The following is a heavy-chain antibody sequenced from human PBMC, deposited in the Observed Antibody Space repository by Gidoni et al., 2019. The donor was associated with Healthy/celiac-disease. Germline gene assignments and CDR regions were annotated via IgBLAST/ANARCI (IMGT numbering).Heavy chain of an antibody. CDR1: GFTFSNAW. V-gene: IGHV3-15*01. J-gene: IGHJ6*03. D-gene: IGHD2-15*01. Sequence: EVQLVESGGGLVTPGGSLRLSCAASGFTFSNAWMSWVRQAPGKGLEWVGRIKSKTDGGTTDYAAPVKGRFTISRDDSKNTLYLQMNSLKTEDTAVYYCTTGTGYCSGGSCYRYYYYYMDVWGKGTTVTVSS. CDR2: IKSKTDGGTT. CDR3: TTGTGYCSGGSCYRYYYYYMDV.